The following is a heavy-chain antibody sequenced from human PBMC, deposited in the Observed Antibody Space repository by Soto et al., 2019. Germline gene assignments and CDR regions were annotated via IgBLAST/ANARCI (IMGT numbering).Heavy chain of an antibody. CDR2: FYKSGNI. Sequence: SETLSLTCTVSGGSMSSYYWSWIRQPPGKRLEWIGYFYKSGNINYNPSLKSRVSISVDTSKSQFSLNLNSVTSADTAVYFCARMYYYGSARPRWFDSWGQGTLVTVSS. V-gene: IGHV4-59*01. CDR3: ARMYYYGSARPRWFDS. J-gene: IGHJ5*01. D-gene: IGHD3-10*01. CDR1: GGSMSSYY.